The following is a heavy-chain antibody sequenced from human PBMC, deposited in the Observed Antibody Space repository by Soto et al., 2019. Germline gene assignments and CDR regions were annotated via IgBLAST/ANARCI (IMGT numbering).Heavy chain of an antibody. Sequence: GGSLRLSCAASGFTFSSYWMSWVRQAPGKGLEWVANIKQDGSEKYYVDSVKARFPISRDNAKNSLYLQMNSLRAEDTAVYYCARSYDSSSVYYFDYWGQGTLVTVSS. CDR3: ARSYDSSSVYYFDY. CDR1: GFTFSSYW. J-gene: IGHJ4*02. D-gene: IGHD3-22*01. CDR2: IKQDGSEK. V-gene: IGHV3-7*01.